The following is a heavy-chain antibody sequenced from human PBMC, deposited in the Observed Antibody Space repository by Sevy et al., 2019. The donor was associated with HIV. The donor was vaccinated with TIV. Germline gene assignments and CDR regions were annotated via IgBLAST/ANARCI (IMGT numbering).Heavy chain of an antibody. CDR2: IRYDGSNQ. D-gene: IGHD4-4*01. J-gene: IGHJ4*02. V-gene: IGHV3-30*02. CDR1: GFSFSIHA. CDR3: AKDTVRVGFCDY. Sequence: GGSLRLSCAASGFSFSIHAMYWVRQAPGKGLEWVAFIRYDGSNQYYADSVKGRFTISRDNSQNTLFLQMNSLRTEDTAVYYCAKDTVRVGFCDYWGQGTLVTVSS.